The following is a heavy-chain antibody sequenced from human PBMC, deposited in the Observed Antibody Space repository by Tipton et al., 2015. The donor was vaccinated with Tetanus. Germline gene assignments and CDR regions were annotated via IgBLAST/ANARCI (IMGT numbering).Heavy chain of an antibody. CDR2: IDYNGST. CDR3: AREDYFDISAFDI. V-gene: IGHV4-59*01. CDR1: GGSISRYY. D-gene: IGHD2/OR15-2a*01. J-gene: IGHJ3*02. Sequence: TLSLTCTISGGSISRYYWAWIRQTPGKGLEWIGYIDYNGSTKYNPSLRSRVTLSLDTSKNHISMRLTSVTAADTAVYYCAREDYFDISAFDIWGQGTMVTVSS.